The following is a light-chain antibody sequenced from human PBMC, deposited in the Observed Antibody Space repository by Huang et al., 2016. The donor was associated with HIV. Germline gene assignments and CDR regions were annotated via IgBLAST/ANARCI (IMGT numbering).Light chain of an antibody. Sequence: VMTQSPATLSVSPGERATLSCRASESILRNLAWYQQRPGQPPRLLIDGAAVRLPGIPDRFRCSGSGTEFSLTISSLQSEDCAVYYCQQYNKWPPYTYGQGTKLEIK. J-gene: IGKJ2*01. CDR2: GAA. V-gene: IGKV3-15*01. CDR3: QQYNKWPPYT. CDR1: ESILRN.